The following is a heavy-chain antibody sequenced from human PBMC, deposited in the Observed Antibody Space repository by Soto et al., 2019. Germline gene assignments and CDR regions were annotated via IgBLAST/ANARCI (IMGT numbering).Heavy chain of an antibody. CDR3: AREYGDYYPIGYFDY. CDR2: ITYSGRT. CDR1: GGSIRRSDSC. Sequence: SETLSLTCSVSGGSIRRSDSCWSWVRQFPGKGLEWIAYITYSGRTNYNPSLQSRVTISVDTSKNQFFLKLSSVTAADTAVYYCAREYGDYYPIGYFDYWGQGTLVTVSS. J-gene: IGHJ4*02. V-gene: IGHV4-61*08. D-gene: IGHD4-17*01.